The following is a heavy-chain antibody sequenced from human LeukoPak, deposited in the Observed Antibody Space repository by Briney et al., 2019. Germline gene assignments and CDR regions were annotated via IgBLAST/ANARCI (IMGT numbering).Heavy chain of an antibody. CDR3: ASQPGIAAAGTGVT. J-gene: IGHJ5*02. CDR2: ISSSGSTI. V-gene: IGHV3-48*03. Sequence: GGSLRLSCAASGFTFSSYEMNWVRQAPGKGLEWVSYISSSGSTIYYADSVKGRFTISRDNVKNSLYLQMNSLRAEDTAVYYCASQPGIAAAGTGVTWGQGTLVTVSS. D-gene: IGHD6-13*01. CDR1: GFTFSSYE.